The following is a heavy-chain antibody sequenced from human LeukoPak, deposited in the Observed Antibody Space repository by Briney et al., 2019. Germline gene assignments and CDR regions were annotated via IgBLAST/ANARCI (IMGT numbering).Heavy chain of an antibody. CDR3: AKGIAGSFDS. J-gene: IGHJ5*01. Sequence: ASVKVSCKASGYTFTNYYMHWVRQAPGRGLEWMGVINPSGGSTSYAQKFQGRVTMTRDTSISTAYMELSRLRSDDTAVYYCAKGIAGSFDSWGQGTLVTVSS. CDR1: GYTFTNYY. CDR2: INPSGGST. V-gene: IGHV1-46*01. D-gene: IGHD6-13*01.